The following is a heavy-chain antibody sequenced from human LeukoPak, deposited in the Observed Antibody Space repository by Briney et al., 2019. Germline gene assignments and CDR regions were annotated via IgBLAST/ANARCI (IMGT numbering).Heavy chain of an antibody. CDR1: GGSMTSYY. CDR3: ARGPWGVRGVNVRNWFDP. J-gene: IGHJ5*02. D-gene: IGHD3-10*01. V-gene: IGHV4-59*12. CDR2: IYYNGSP. Sequence: SETLSLTCTVSGGSMTSYYWSWIRQPPGKGLEWIGYIYYNGSPNYNPSLKSRVTISVDTSKNQFSLKLSSVTAADTAVYYCARGPWGVRGVNVRNWFDPWGQGTLVTVSS.